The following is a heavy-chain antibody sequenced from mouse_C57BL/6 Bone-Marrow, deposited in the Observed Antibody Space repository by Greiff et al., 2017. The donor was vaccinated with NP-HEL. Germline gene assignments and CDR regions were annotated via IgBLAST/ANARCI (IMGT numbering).Heavy chain of an antibody. CDR2: INPSSGYT. J-gene: IGHJ4*01. V-gene: IGHV1S26*01. Sequence: QVQLQQSGPELVKPGASVKISCKASGYTFTDYYINWVKQRPGQGLEWIGYINPSSGYTKYNQKFKDKATLTADKSSSTAYMQLSSLTSEDSAVYYCARFGTTVVENAMDYWGQGTSVTVSS. CDR3: ARFGTTVVENAMDY. CDR1: GYTFTDYY. D-gene: IGHD1-1*01.